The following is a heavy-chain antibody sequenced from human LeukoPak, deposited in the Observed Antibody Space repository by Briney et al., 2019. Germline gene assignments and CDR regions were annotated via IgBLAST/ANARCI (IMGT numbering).Heavy chain of an antibody. CDR1: GIAVSSNY. CDR2: IYSGGNT. Sequence: PGGSLRLSCAASGIAVSSNYMSWVRQAPGKGLEWVSVIYSGGNTYYADSVKGRFTISRDNSKNTLYLQMNSLRAEDTAVYYCAKASAAAIFDYWGQGTLVTVSS. V-gene: IGHV3-53*01. D-gene: IGHD6-13*01. J-gene: IGHJ4*02. CDR3: AKASAAAIFDY.